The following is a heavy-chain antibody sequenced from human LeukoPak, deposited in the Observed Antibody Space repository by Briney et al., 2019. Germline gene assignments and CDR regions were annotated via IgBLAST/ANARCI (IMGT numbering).Heavy chain of an antibody. CDR2: ISGGAYNT. D-gene: IGHD4-11*01. J-gene: IGHJ4*02. V-gene: IGHV3-23*01. CDR1: GFTFSSYV. Sequence: GGSLRLSCATSGFTFSSYVMSWVRQAPGKGLEWVSGISGGAYNTFYADSVKGRFTISRANSKNMLYLQLNSLRAEDTAVYYCARSVPDYTRFDYWGQGALVTVSS. CDR3: ARSVPDYTRFDY.